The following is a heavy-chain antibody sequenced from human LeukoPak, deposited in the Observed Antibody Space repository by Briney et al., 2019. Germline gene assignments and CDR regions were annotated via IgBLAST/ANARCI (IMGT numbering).Heavy chain of an antibody. Sequence: SQTLSLTFAIAGDSVSINSAAWNWIRQSPARGLEWLGRTYYRSKWYNDYAISVKSLITIKADTYKKRFSQQMNSVTPEDTAVYYCARAVMGFFDYWGQGALVTVSS. CDR1: GDSVSINSAA. J-gene: IGHJ4*02. CDR2: TYYRSKWYN. V-gene: IGHV6-1*01. CDR3: ARAVMGFFDY.